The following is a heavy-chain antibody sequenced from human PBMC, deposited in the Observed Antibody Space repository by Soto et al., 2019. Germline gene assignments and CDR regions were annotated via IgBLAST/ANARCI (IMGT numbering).Heavy chain of an antibody. CDR2: IYYSGST. CDR1: GGSVSSGSYY. V-gene: IGHV4-61*01. CDR3: AREGAMVRGVIITDSSRASWNFDY. Sequence: QVQLQESGPGLVKPSETLSLTCTVSGGSVSSGSYYWSWIRQPPGKGLEWIGYIYYSGSTNYKPSLKSRVNISVDTSKNQFSLKLSSVTAADTDVYYCAREGAMVRGVIITDSSRASWNFDYWGQGTLVTVSS. D-gene: IGHD3-10*01. J-gene: IGHJ4*02.